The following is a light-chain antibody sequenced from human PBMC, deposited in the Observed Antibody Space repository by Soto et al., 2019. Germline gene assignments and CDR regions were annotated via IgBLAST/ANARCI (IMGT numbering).Light chain of an antibody. CDR2: GAS. V-gene: IGKV3-20*01. CDR3: QQYGGSPFT. J-gene: IGKJ3*01. Sequence: EIVLTQSPGALSLSPGERATLSCRASQSVSSSYLAWYQQKPGQAPRLLIYGASSRATGIPDRFSGTGSGTDFALTISRLETDDSAVYYCQQYGGSPFTFGPGTTGDIK. CDR1: QSVSSSY.